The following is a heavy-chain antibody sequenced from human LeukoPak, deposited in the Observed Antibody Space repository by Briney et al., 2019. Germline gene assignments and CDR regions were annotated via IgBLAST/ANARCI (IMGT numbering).Heavy chain of an antibody. V-gene: IGHV3-21*01. Sequence: GGSLRLSCAASGFTFSSYSMNWVRQAPGKGLEWVSSISSSSSYIYYADSVKGRFTISRDNAKNSLYLQMNSLRAEDTAVYYCARHGIAVAQESYWYFDLWGRGTLVTVSS. CDR1: GFTFSSYS. CDR2: ISSSSSYI. CDR3: ARHGIAVAQESYWYFDL. D-gene: IGHD6-19*01. J-gene: IGHJ2*01.